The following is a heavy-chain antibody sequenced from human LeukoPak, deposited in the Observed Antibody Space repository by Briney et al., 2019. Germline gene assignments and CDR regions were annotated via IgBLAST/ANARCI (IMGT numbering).Heavy chain of an antibody. J-gene: IGHJ3*02. CDR1: GGSISSSSYY. CDR2: IYYSGST. V-gene: IGHV4-39*07. CDR3: ARYGLLGLSEINAFDI. D-gene: IGHD2-2*01. Sequence: KSSETLSLTCTVSGGSISSSSYYWGWIRQPPGKGLEWIGSIYYSGSTYYNPSLKNRVTISVDRSKNQFSLNLNSVTAADTAVYYTARYGLLGLSEINAFDIWGQGTMVTVSS.